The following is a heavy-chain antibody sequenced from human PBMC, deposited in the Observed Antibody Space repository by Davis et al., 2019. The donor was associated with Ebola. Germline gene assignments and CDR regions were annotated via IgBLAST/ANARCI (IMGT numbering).Heavy chain of an antibody. D-gene: IGHD5-12*01. Sequence: GESLKISCAASGFTFSSYAMSWVRQAPGKGLEWVSGMGGSGGSIYYADSVKGRFTVSRDNSKNTLYLQMNSLRAEDTAVYYCAKAYSGYAFDYWGQGTLVTVSS. V-gene: IGHV3-23*01. J-gene: IGHJ4*02. CDR1: GFTFSSYA. CDR2: MGGSGGSI. CDR3: AKAYSGYAFDY.